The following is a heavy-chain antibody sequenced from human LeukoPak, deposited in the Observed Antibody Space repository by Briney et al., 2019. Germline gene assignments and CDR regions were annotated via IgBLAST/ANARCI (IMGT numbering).Heavy chain of an antibody. J-gene: IGHJ4*02. CDR2: IQSTTDGGTT. Sequence: GGSLRLSCGASGFTFSRYGITWVRHAAGKGLEWVGCIQSTTDGGTTEYAAPVKGRITISRDDSNNTLYLQMNSLKTEDTAVYYCTTGGSGGDSTKYYFDSWGQGTLVTVSS. V-gene: IGHV3-15*01. D-gene: IGHD2-21*02. CDR3: TTGGSGGDSTKYYFDS. CDR1: GFTFSRYG.